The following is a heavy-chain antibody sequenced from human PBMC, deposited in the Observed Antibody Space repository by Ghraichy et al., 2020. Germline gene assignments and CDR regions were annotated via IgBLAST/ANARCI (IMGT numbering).Heavy chain of an antibody. CDR3: AKKAAGAFSYYYGMDV. Sequence: GGSLRLSCAASGFTFSSYAMSWVRQAPGKGLEWVSAISGSGGSTYYADSVKGRFTISRDNSKNTLYLQMNSLRAEDTAVYYCAKKAAGAFSYYYGMDVWGQGTTVTVSS. V-gene: IGHV3-23*01. D-gene: IGHD3-10*01. J-gene: IGHJ6*02. CDR1: GFTFSSYA. CDR2: ISGSGGST.